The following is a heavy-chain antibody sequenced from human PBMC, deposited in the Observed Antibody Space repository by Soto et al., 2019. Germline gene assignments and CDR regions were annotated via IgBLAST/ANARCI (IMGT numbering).Heavy chain of an antibody. CDR1: GYTFTSYA. Sequence: ASVKVSCKASGYTFTSYAMHWVRQAPGQRLEWMGWINAGNGNTKYSQKNQGRITITRDTSASTAYMELSSLSFVDTAVYYCARVNFGVVTGFDYWGQGTLVTVSS. D-gene: IGHD3-3*01. CDR3: ARVNFGVVTGFDY. J-gene: IGHJ4*02. CDR2: INAGNGNT. V-gene: IGHV1-3*01.